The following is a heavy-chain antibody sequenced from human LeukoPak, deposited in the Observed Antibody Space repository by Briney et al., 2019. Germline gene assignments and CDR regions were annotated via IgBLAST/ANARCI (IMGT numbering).Heavy chain of an antibody. Sequence: PSETLSLTCTVSGDSISSGDYYGSWIRQPAGKGLEWIGRISSSGSTNYNPSLKSRVTISVDTSKNQFALKLSSVAAADTAVYFCARGPYSYDSSGAFDIWDQGTMVTVSS. D-gene: IGHD3-22*01. CDR1: GDSISSGDYY. CDR3: ARGPYSYDSSGAFDI. J-gene: IGHJ3*02. V-gene: IGHV4-61*02. CDR2: ISSSGST.